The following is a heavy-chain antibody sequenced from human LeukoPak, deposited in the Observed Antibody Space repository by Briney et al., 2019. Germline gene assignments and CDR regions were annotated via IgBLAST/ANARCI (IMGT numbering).Heavy chain of an antibody. D-gene: IGHD3-10*01. J-gene: IGHJ4*02. CDR1: GFTFSSYR. CDR3: AREYYYGSGSPLDY. Sequence: GGSLRLSCAASGFTFSSYRMNWVGQAPGKGVEGVSSISSSSSYIYYADSVKGRLTISRDNAKNSLYLQMNSLRAEDTAVYYCAREYYYGSGSPLDYWGQGTLVTVAS. V-gene: IGHV3-21*01. CDR2: ISSSSSYI.